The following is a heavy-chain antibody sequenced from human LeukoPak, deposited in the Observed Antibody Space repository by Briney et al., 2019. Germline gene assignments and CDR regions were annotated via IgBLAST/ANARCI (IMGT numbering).Heavy chain of an antibody. J-gene: IGHJ4*02. Sequence: GGSLRLSCAASGFTFSSYGMHWVRQAPGKGLEWVAVISYDGGNKYYGDSVKGRFTISRDDSKNTLYLQMNSLRAEDTAVYYCAKDWGPTDWGRGTLVTVSS. CDR2: ISYDGGNK. V-gene: IGHV3-30*18. CDR3: AKDWGPTD. D-gene: IGHD3-16*01. CDR1: GFTFSSYG.